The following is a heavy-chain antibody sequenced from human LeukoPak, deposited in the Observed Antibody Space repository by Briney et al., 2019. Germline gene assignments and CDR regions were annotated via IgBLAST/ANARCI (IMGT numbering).Heavy chain of an antibody. Sequence: PGGSLRLSCAASGFTFSSYGMHWVRQAPGKGLEWVAFIRYDGSNKYYADSVKGRFTISRDNSKNTLYLQMNSLRAEDTAVYYCAKDALWFGESPVDCWGQGTLVTVSS. D-gene: IGHD3-10*01. CDR3: AKDALWFGESPVDC. J-gene: IGHJ4*02. V-gene: IGHV3-30*02. CDR2: IRYDGSNK. CDR1: GFTFSSYG.